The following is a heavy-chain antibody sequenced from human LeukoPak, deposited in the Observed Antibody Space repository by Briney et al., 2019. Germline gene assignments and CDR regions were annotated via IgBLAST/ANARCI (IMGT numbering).Heavy chain of an antibody. D-gene: IGHD6-6*01. CDR1: GYTVTNYW. V-gene: IGHV5-51*01. J-gene: IGHJ4*02. CDR2: IYPGDSDT. CDR3: ARLIGGPARPGFDY. Sequence: GESLKITCKGSGYTVTNYWIGWVRQMPGKGLEWMGIIYPGDSDTKYNTSFQGQVTISADKSITTAYLQWSSLKASDSAIYYCARLIGGPARPGFDYWGQGTLVTVSS.